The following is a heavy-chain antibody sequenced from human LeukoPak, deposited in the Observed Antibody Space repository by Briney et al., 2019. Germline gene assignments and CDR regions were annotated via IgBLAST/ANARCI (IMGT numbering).Heavy chain of an antibody. Sequence: SETLSLTCAVYGGSFSGYYWSWIRQPPGKGLEWIGEINHSGSTNYNPSLKSRVTISVDTSKNQFSLTLSSVTAADTAVYYCARGPIVPAAISGAYFDYWGQGTLVTVSS. CDR3: ARGPIVPAAISGAYFDY. CDR1: GGSFSGYY. CDR2: INHSGST. D-gene: IGHD2-2*02. V-gene: IGHV4-34*01. J-gene: IGHJ4*02.